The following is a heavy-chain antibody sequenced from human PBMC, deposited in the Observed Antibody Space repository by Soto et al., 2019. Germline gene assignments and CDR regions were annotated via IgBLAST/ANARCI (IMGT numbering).Heavy chain of an antibody. CDR3: ACSEGMVRGNLCYYYYGMDV. J-gene: IGHJ6*02. D-gene: IGHD3-10*01. CDR1: GGSISSYY. CDR2: IYYSGST. V-gene: IGHV4-59*08. Sequence: SETLSLTCTVSGGSISSYYWTWIRQPPGKGLEWIGYIYYSGSTNYNPSLKSRVTISVDTSKNQFSLKLSSVTAADTAVYYYACSEGMVRGNLCYYYYGMDVWGEGTTVS.